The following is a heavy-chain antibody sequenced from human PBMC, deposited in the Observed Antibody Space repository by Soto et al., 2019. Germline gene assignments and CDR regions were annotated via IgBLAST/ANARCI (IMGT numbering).Heavy chain of an antibody. CDR3: ARVGLGYCSSTTCYGAFDV. J-gene: IGHJ3*01. Sequence: GASVKVSCQAAGSTFTSVGFSWVRQTPGQGLEWMGWISPYSGNTNYAQKLQGRVTMTTDTSTSTAYMDLRSLRSDDTAVYYCARVGLGYCSSTTCYGAFDVWGQGTMVTVSS. V-gene: IGHV1-18*01. D-gene: IGHD2-2*03. CDR2: ISPYSGNT. CDR1: GSTFTSVG.